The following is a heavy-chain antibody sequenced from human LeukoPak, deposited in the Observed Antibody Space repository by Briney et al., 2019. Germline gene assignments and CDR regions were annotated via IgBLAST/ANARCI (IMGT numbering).Heavy chain of an antibody. CDR3: AREKIGTGTVLGKDYYYMDV. V-gene: IGHV4-59*12. D-gene: IGHD3-16*01. CDR2: IYYSGST. CDR1: GGSISSYY. J-gene: IGHJ6*03. Sequence: PSETLSLTCTVSGGSISSYYWSWIRQPPGKGLEWIGYIYYSGSTNYNPSLKSRVTISVDTSKNQFSLNLSSVTAADTAMYYCAREKIGTGTVLGKDYYYMDVWGKGTTVTVS.